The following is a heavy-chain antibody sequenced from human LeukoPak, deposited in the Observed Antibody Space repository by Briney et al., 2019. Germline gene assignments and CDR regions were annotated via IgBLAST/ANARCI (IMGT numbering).Heavy chain of an antibody. CDR1: GFTFSSYA. CDR2: ISYDGSNK. CDR3: ARNYYYGSGVFDY. Sequence: PGRSLRLSCAASGFTFSSYAMHWVRQAPGKGLEWVAVISYDGSNKYYADSVKGRFTISRDNSKNTLYLQMNSLRAEDTAVYYCARNYYYGSGVFDYWGQGTLVTVSS. D-gene: IGHD3-10*01. V-gene: IGHV3-30*01. J-gene: IGHJ4*02.